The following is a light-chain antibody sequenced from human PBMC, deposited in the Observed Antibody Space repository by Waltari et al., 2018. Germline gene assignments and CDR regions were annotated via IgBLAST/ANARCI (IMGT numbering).Light chain of an antibody. CDR1: QNIRTY. Sequence: DIQMTQSPSSLSASVGDTVTVTCRASQNIRTYLNWYQQKTAKAPKLLIYGASTLQRGVPSRFRGSASGTEFTLTISSLEPEDFAVYYCQQRSNWPWTFGQGTKVEIK. V-gene: IGKV1-39*01. J-gene: IGKJ1*01. CDR2: GAS. CDR3: QQRSNWPWT.